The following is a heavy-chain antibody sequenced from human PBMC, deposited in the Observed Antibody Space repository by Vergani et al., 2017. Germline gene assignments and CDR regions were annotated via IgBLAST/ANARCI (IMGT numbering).Heavy chain of an antibody. J-gene: IGHJ4*02. Sequence: QVQLVESGGGVARPGTSLRLSCVTSGFTFSSHAMHWVRQTPGKGLEWVAVIWSDGSKYIYTRPVNGRFVISRDNSKNTLYLQMHDLRPEDTGVYYCARDRSPRGQWLVGPFDYWGQGILVTASS. CDR1: GFTFSSHA. CDR3: ARDRSPRGQWLVGPFDY. V-gene: IGHV3-33*01. CDR2: IWSDGSKY. D-gene: IGHD6-19*01.